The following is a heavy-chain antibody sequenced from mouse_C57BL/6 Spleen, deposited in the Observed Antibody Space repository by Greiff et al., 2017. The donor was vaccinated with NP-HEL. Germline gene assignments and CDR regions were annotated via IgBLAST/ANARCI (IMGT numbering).Heavy chain of an antibody. CDR3: ARGVFDY. Sequence: VQLKESGPGLVKPSQSLSLTCSVTGYSITSGYYWNWLRQFPGNKLEWMGYISYDGSNNYNPSLKNRISITRDTSKNQFFLKLNSVTTEDTATYYCARGVFDYWGQGTTLTVSS. J-gene: IGHJ2*01. CDR2: ISYDGSN. V-gene: IGHV3-6*01. CDR1: GYSITSGYY.